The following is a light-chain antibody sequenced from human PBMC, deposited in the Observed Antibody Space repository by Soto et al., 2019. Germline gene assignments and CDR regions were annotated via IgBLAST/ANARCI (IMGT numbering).Light chain of an antibody. Sequence: VVTQEPSFSVSPGGTVTLTCGLSSGSVSTNYYPSWYQQTPGQAPRTLIYNTNARSSGVPDRFSGSILGNKAALTITGAQADDESDYYCVLYMGSGISVFGGGTKLTVL. CDR1: SGSVSTNYY. V-gene: IGLV8-61*01. J-gene: IGLJ3*02. CDR2: NTN. CDR3: VLYMGSGISV.